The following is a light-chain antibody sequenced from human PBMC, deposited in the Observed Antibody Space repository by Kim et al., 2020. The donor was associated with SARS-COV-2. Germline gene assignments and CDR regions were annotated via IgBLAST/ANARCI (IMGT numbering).Light chain of an antibody. J-gene: IGKJ1*01. V-gene: IGKV1-27*01. CDR1: QGISNY. Sequence: ASVGDRVPITCQARQGISNYLAWYQQKPGKVPKLLISAASALQAGVPSRFSSSGSGTDFTLTISSLQPEDVASYFCQKYDSPPWTFGQGTKVDIK. CDR3: QKYDSPPWT. CDR2: AAS.